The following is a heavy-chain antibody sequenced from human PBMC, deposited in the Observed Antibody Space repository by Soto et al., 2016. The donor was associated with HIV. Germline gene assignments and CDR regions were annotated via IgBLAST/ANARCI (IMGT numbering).Heavy chain of an antibody. CDR2: ISISGDRT. V-gene: IGHV3-23*01. D-gene: IGHD6-19*01. J-gene: IGHJ3*01. CDR3: AKFLESSGWPYDALDV. CDR1: GFTFSSAA. Sequence: EVQLLESGGGLVQPGGSLRLSCTVSGFTFSSAAMSWVRQAPGKGLEWVSAISISGDRTYYTDSVEGRFTVSRDNSRSTVYLEMHSLRGEDTAVYYCAKFLESSGWPYDALDVWGQGTMVTVSS.